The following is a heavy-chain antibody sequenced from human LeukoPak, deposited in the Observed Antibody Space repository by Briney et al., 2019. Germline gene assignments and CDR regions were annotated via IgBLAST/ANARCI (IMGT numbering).Heavy chain of an antibody. J-gene: IGHJ4*02. CDR3: ARDRREYSGNYFDY. V-gene: IGHV3-53*01. Sequence: GGSLRLSCAASGFTVSSNYMSWVRQAPGKGLEWVSVIYIGGSTYYADSVKGRFTISRDNSKSTLYLQMNSLRAEDTAVYYCARDRREYSGNYFDYWGQGTLVTVSS. CDR2: IYIGGST. CDR1: GFTVSSNY. D-gene: IGHD1-26*01.